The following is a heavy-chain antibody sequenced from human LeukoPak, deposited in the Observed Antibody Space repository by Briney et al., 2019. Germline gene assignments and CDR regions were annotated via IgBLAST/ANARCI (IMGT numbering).Heavy chain of an antibody. Sequence: GGSLRLSCAASGFTFSSYWMTWVCQAPGKGLEWVSNINGDGSIENYGHSVRGRFSIFRDNAKDALYLQMNSLRVDDTAIYYCARDAIVGDTGGGDYWGQGTLVTVSS. D-gene: IGHD1-26*01. CDR3: ARDAIVGDTGGGDY. CDR1: GFTFSSYW. CDR2: INGDGSIE. V-gene: IGHV3-7*01. J-gene: IGHJ4*02.